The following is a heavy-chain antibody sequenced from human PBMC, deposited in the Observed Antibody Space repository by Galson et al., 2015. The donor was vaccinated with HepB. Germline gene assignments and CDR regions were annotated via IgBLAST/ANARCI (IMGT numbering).Heavy chain of an antibody. CDR1: GYTFTSYA. CDR3: ARDAARSEYSSSWYVGWFDP. V-gene: IGHV1-3*01. D-gene: IGHD6-13*01. Sequence: SVKVSCKASGYTFTSYAMHWVRQAPGQRLEWMGWINAGNGNTKYSQKFQGRVTITRDTSASTAYMELSSLRSEDTAVYYCARDAARSEYSSSWYVGWFDPWGQGTLVTVSS. CDR2: INAGNGNT. J-gene: IGHJ5*02.